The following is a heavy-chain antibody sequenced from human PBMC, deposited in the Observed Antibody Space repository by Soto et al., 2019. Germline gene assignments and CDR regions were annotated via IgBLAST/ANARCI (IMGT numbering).Heavy chain of an antibody. V-gene: IGHV3-30*18. D-gene: IGHD5-12*01. J-gene: IGHJ6*02. CDR3: AKDTATAITSYYFYGMDV. CDR1: GFIFSTYG. CDR2: ISYDGRNK. Sequence: QMQLVESGGGVVQPGRSLRVSCEASGFIFSTYGMHWVRQAPGKGLEWVAVISYDGRNKYYADSVRGRFTISRDNSKNPMHLQMNSLRGEDTAVYYCAKDTATAITSYYFYGMDVWGHGTTVTVSS.